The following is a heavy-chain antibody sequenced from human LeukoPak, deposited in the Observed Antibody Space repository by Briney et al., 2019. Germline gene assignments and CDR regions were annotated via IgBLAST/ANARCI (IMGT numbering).Heavy chain of an antibody. V-gene: IGHV4-4*02. CDR1: EFSVGSNY. Sequence: GSLRLSCAASEFSVGSNYMTWVRQSPGKGLEWIGEIYYSGSTNFNPSLESRVTISLDRSKNQFSLKLTSVTAADTAVYYCARVGALLPFDYWGQGILVTVSS. J-gene: IGHJ4*02. CDR2: IYYSGST. CDR3: ARVGALLPFDY. D-gene: IGHD4/OR15-4a*01.